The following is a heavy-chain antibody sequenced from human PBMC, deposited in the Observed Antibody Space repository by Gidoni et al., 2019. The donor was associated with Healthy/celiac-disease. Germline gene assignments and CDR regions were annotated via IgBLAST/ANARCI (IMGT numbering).Heavy chain of an antibody. CDR2: INHSGST. CDR3: ARVLSITGNYPRAFDI. D-gene: IGHD1-20*01. CDR1: GGSFSGYY. J-gene: IGHJ3*02. Sequence: QVQLQQCGAGLLTPSETLSLTCAVYGGSFSGYYWSWIRQPPGKGLEWIGEINHSGSTNYNPSLKSRVTISVDTSKNQFSLKLSSVTAADTAVYYCARVLSITGNYPRAFDIWGQGTMVTVSS. V-gene: IGHV4-34*01.